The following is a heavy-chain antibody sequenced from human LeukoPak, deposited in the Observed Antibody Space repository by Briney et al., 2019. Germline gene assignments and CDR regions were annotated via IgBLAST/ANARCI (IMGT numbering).Heavy chain of an antibody. CDR1: GGSISSGDYY. CDR3: ARDLLNEGNHLDY. CDR2: IYYSGST. V-gene: IGHV4-30-4*01. J-gene: IGHJ4*02. Sequence: PSQTLSLTCTVSGGSISSGDYYWSWIRQPPGRGLEWIGYIYYSGSTYYNPSLKSRVTISVDTSKNQFSLKLSSVTAADTAVYYCARDLLNEGNHLDYWGQGTLVTVSS. D-gene: IGHD4-23*01.